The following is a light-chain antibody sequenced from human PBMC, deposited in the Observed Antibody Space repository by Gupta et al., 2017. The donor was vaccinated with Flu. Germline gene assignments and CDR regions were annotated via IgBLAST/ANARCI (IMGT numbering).Light chain of an antibody. Sequence: VTPGGPASISFRSSRSLLHSNGNNYSDCYLQNAGQSPQLLIYLGSMPASGLPDRFSGSASAADITLIISIVAAEDVGVYYCRQALQSPKTFGQGTRVEIK. V-gene: IGKV2-28*01. CDR1: RSLLHSNGNNY. J-gene: IGKJ1*01. CDR3: RQALQSPKT. CDR2: LGS.